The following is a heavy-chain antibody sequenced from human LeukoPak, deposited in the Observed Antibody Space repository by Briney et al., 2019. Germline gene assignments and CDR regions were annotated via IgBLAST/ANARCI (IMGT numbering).Heavy chain of an antibody. CDR1: GYTFTGYY. D-gene: IGHD3-10*01. Sequence: AASVKVYCKASGYTFTGYYMHWVRQAPGQGLEWMGWINPNSGGTNYAQKFQGRVTMTRATSISKAYMELSRLRSDDTAVYYCARGGKIVLLWFDRGSYFDYWGQGTLVTVSS. J-gene: IGHJ4*02. V-gene: IGHV1-2*02. CDR3: ARGGKIVLLWFDRGSYFDY. CDR2: INPNSGGT.